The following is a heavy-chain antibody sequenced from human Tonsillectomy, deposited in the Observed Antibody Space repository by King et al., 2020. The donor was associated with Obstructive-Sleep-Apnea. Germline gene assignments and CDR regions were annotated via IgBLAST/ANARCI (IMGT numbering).Heavy chain of an antibody. Sequence: VQLQESGPGLVKPSQTLSLTCTVSGGSISSGAYYWSWIRQHPGRGLEWLGYSFYSGYTYYNPSLKSRVTISVDTSKNQFSLKLSSVTAADTAVYYCARAKDIVVIPATRKVFDIWGQGTMVTVSS. V-gene: IGHV4-31*03. J-gene: IGHJ3*02. D-gene: IGHD2-2*01. CDR3: ARAKDIVVIPATRKVFDI. CDR1: GGSISSGAYY. CDR2: SFYSGYT.